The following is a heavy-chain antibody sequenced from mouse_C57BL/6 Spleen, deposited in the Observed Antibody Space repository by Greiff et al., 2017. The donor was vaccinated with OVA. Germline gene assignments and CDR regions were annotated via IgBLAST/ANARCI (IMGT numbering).Heavy chain of an antibody. V-gene: IGHV1-82*01. CDR2: IYPGDGDT. CDR1: GYAFSSSW. CDR3: AREGGSRGFDY. Sequence: QVQLQQSGPELVKPGASVKLSCKASGYAFSSSWMNWVKQRPGKGLEWIGRIYPGDGDTNYNGKFKGKATLTADKSSSTAYMQLSSLTSEDSAVYFCAREGGSRGFDYWGQGTTLTVSS. J-gene: IGHJ2*01. D-gene: IGHD1-1*01.